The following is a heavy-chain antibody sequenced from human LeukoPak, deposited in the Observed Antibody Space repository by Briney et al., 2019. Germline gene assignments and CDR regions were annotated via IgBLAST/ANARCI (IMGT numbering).Heavy chain of an antibody. CDR3: ARDRSRNYNFDY. CDR2: INPNSGGT. CDR1: GYTFTGYY. D-gene: IGHD1-7*01. V-gene: IGHV1-2*02. Sequence: ASVKVSCKASGYTFTGYYMHWVRQAPGQGLEWMGWINPNSGGTNYAQKFQGRVTMTRDTSISTAYMELSRLRSGDAAVYYCARDRSRNYNFDYWGQGTPVTVSS. J-gene: IGHJ4*02.